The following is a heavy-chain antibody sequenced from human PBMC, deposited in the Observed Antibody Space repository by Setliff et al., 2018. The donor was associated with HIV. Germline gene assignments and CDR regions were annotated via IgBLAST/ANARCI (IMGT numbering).Heavy chain of an antibody. Sequence: SETLSLTCAVYGGSFSGYYWSWNRQPPGKGLEWIGETNHSGRTNYNPSLKSRVTISVDTSKNQFSLKLSSVTAADTAVYYCRFTGREGAAAGEDLPYVEDVVEDVWGQGTTVTV. CDR1: GGSFSGYY. V-gene: IGHV4-34*01. J-gene: IGHJ6*02. CDR3: RFTGREGAAAGEDLPYVEDVVEDV. D-gene: IGHD6-13*01. CDR2: TNHSGRT.